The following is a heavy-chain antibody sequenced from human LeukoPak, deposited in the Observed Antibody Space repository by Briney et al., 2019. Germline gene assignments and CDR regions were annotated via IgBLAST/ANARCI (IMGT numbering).Heavy chain of an antibody. D-gene: IGHD1-26*01. V-gene: IGHV3-30*18. J-gene: IGHJ1*01. CDR2: ISYDGNDN. CDR1: GFTFNTYG. Sequence: PGGSLRLSCAASGFTFNTYGMHWVRQAPGKGLEWVAVISYDGNDNPYGDSVKGRFTISRDNSKNTLYLQMNSLRAEDTAMYYCAKSVIGSAGGEYFQHWGQGTLVTVSS. CDR3: AKSVIGSAGGEYFQH.